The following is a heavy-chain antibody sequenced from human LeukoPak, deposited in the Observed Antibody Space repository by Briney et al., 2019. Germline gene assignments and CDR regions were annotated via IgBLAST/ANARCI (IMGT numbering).Heavy chain of an antibody. CDR2: ISSSSSYI. D-gene: IGHD3-10*01. V-gene: IGHV3-21*01. CDR1: GFTFSSYG. Sequence: GGSLRLSCAASGFTFSSYGMNWVRQAPGKGLEWVSSISSSSSYIYYADSVKGRFTISRDNAKNSLYLQMNSLRAEDTAVYYCARDYYGSGSSFDDWGQGTLVTVSS. J-gene: IGHJ4*02. CDR3: ARDYYGSGSSFDD.